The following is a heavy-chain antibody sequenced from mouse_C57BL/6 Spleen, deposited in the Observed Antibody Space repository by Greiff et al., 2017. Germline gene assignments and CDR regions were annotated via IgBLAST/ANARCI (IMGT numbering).Heavy chain of an antibody. V-gene: IGHV1-64*01. CDR1: GYTFPSYW. D-gene: IGHD1-1*01. CDR3: ARQGITTVVDY. CDR2: IHPNSGST. Sequence: QVQLQQPGAELVKPGASVKLSCKASGYTFPSYWMHWVKQRPGQGLEWIGMIHPNSGSTNYNEKFKDKSTLTVDKSSSTAYMQLSRLTSEASAVYYCARQGITTVVDYWGQGTTLTVSS. J-gene: IGHJ2*01.